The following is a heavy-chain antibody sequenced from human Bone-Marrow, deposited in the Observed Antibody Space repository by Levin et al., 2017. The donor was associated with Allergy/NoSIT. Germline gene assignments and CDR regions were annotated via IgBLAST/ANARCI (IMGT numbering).Heavy chain of an antibody. CDR1: GGSISNFY. J-gene: IGHJ4*02. Sequence: GSLRLSCAVSGGSISNFYWTWIRQTPGVGLEWIGHVHYTGSSTYNPSLKTRLTISVDTSRNQFSLRLRSLSSADTAVYYCARGAGYGDYFDSWGQGTLVTVSS. CDR3: ARGAGYGDYFDS. V-gene: IGHV4-59*01. D-gene: IGHD4-17*01. CDR2: VHYTGSS.